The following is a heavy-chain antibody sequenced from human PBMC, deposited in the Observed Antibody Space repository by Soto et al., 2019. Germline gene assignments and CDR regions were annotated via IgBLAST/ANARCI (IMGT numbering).Heavy chain of an antibody. J-gene: IGHJ5*02. CDR3: ARVGGINWFDP. D-gene: IGHD1-20*01. Sequence: QVQLQESGPGLVKPSQTLSLTCTVSGGSISSGGYYWSWIRQHPGKGLEWIGYIYYSGSTYYNPSLRGRITISVDTSKNQFSLKLSSVTAADTAVYYCARVGGINWFDPWGQGTLVTVSS. CDR1: GGSISSGGYY. V-gene: IGHV4-31*03. CDR2: IYYSGST.